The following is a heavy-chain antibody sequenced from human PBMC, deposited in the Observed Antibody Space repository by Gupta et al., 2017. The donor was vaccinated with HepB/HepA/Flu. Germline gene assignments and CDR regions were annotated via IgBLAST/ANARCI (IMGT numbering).Heavy chain of an antibody. CDR1: GLTFDDYA. J-gene: IGHJ4*02. CDR2: INWNGGTT. D-gene: IGHD3-10*01. V-gene: IGHV3-9*01. CDR3: AKDTTYYGSGDY. Sequence: EVQLVESGGGLVQPGRSLRLSCASSGLTFDDYAMHWSRQAPGKGLEWVSGINWNGGTTGYADSVKGRFTISRDNAKNSLYLQMNSLRVDDTALYYCAKDTTYYGSGDYWGRGTLVTVSS.